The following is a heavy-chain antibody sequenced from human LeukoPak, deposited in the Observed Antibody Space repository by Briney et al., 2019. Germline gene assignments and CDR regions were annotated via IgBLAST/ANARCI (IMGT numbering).Heavy chain of an antibody. Sequence: PSETLSLTCAVYGGSFSGYYWSWIRQPPGKGLEWIGEINHSGSTNYNPSLKSRVTISVDTSKNQFSLKLSSVTAADTAVYYCARVSRYYYDSSLRNGIGDYWGQGTLVTVSS. J-gene: IGHJ4*02. CDR2: INHSGST. CDR1: GGSFSGYY. V-gene: IGHV4-34*01. D-gene: IGHD3-22*01. CDR3: ARVSRYYYDSSLRNGIGDY.